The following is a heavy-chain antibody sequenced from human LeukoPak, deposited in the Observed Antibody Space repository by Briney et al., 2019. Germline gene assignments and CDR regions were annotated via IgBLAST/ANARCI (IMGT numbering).Heavy chain of an antibody. CDR2: ISYDGSNK. D-gene: IGHD6-13*01. CDR3: AREEGSWYGAIDY. CDR1: GFTFSSYA. Sequence: GGSLRLSCAAPGFTFSSYAMHWVRQAPGKGLEWVAVISYDGSNKYYADSVKGRFTISRDNSKNTLYLQMNSLRAEDTAVYYCAREEGSWYGAIDYWGQGTLVTVSS. V-gene: IGHV3-30*04. J-gene: IGHJ4*02.